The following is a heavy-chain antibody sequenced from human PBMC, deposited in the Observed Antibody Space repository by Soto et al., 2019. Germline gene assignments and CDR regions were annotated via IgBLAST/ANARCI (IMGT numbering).Heavy chain of an antibody. CDR2: LYPDGRA. V-gene: IGHV3-53*01. Sequence: DVQLVESGGGLVNPGESLRLSCAASGFTVNTNYLTWVRQAPGKGLTGVSVLYPDGRADYADSVKGRFTISTDNSKNSIYLQMNTLRAEDTAVYYCARGLGREYHDNRDYFHLDYWGQGTLVTVSS. D-gene: IGHD3-22*01. CDR3: ARGLGREYHDNRDYFHLDY. J-gene: IGHJ4*02. CDR1: GFTVNTNY.